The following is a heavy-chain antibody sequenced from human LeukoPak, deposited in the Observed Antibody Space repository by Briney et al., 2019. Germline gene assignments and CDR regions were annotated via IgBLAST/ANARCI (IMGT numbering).Heavy chain of an antibody. CDR1: GFTFSSFS. CDR3: ARAGGLLWFGEVLESSDAFHI. CDR2: ISSGSSTI. J-gene: IGHJ3*02. Sequence: GGSLRLSCAASGFTFSSFSMNWVRQAPGKGLEWVSYISSGSSTIYYADSVKGRFTISRDNAKNSLYLQVNSLRDEDAAVYYCARAGGLLWFGEVLESSDAFHIWGQGTMVTVSS. D-gene: IGHD3-10*01. V-gene: IGHV3-48*02.